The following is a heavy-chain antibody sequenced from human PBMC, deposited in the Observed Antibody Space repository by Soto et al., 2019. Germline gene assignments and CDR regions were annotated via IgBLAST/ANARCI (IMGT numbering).Heavy chain of an antibody. J-gene: IGHJ6*02. CDR2: ISAYNGNT. CDR1: GYTFTSYG. V-gene: IGHV1-18*04. CDR3: ARQGYSGYDRHYYYALDV. Sequence: QVQLVQSGAEVKKPGASVKVSCKASGYTFTSYGISWVRQAPGQGLEWMGWISAYNGNTNYAQKLQGRVTMTTDTSTSTAYMELRSLRSDDTALYYCARQGYSGYDRHYYYALDVWVQGTTVTVSS. D-gene: IGHD5-12*01.